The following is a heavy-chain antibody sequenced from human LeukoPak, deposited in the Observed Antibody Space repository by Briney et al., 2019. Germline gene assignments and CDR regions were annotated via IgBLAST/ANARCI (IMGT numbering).Heavy chain of an antibody. V-gene: IGHV3-53*01. J-gene: IGHJ4*02. D-gene: IGHD2-15*01. Sequence: GGSLRLSCAVSGFTVSGNYMSWIRQAPGKGLEWVSLIYSDDTTLYADSVKGRFTISRGNYKNTLYLQMNSLRVEDTAVYYCATYCSGGSCNLYRFYFFDNWGQGTLVTVSS. CDR3: ATYCSGGSCNLYRFYFFDN. CDR1: GFTVSGNY. CDR2: IYSDDTT.